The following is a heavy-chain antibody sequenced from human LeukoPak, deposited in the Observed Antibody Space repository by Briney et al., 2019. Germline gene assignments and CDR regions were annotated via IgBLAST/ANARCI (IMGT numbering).Heavy chain of an antibody. Sequence: GRSLRLSCAASGFTFSRYGMHWVRQAPGKGLEWVAVIRYDGSNKYYADSVKGRFTISRDKSKNTLSLEMNSLRAEDTAVYYCARDAQGLGVVRGPTLDFWGQGTLVTVSS. D-gene: IGHD3-10*01. CDR2: IRYDGSNK. V-gene: IGHV3-33*01. J-gene: IGHJ4*02. CDR1: GFTFSRYG. CDR3: ARDAQGLGVVRGPTLDF.